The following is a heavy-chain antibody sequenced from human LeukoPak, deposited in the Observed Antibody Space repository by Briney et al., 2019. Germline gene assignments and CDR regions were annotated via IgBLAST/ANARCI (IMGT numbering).Heavy chain of an antibody. CDR1: GFTFSSYA. J-gene: IGHJ4*02. CDR2: ISGSGGGT. V-gene: IGHV3-23*01. Sequence: GGSLRLSCAASGFTFSSYAMSWVRQAPGKGLEWVSTISGSGGGTYYADSVKGRFTSSRDNSRNTLYLQMNSLRDEDTALYYCARVRTGFEDYWGQGTLVTVSS. D-gene: IGHD3-3*01. CDR3: ARVRTGFEDY.